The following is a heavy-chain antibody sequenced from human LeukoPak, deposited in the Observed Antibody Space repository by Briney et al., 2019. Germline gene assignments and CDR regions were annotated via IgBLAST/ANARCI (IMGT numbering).Heavy chain of an antibody. D-gene: IGHD6-13*01. CDR2: INPSGGST. Sequence: ASVTVSCKASGYTFTSYYMHWVRQAPGQGLEWMGIINPSGGSTSYAQKFQGRVTMTRDMSTSTVYMELSRLRSEDTAVYYCATSSSWYSWVLYWGQGTLVTVSS. CDR3: ATSSSWYSWVLY. CDR1: GYTFTSYY. V-gene: IGHV1-46*01. J-gene: IGHJ4*02.